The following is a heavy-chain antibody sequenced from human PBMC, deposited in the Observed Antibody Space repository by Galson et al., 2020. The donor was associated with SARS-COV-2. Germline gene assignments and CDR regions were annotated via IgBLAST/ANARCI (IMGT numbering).Heavy chain of an antibody. Sequence: ASETLSLTCTVSGGSISSGGYYWSWIRQHPGKGLEWIGYIYYSGSPYYNPSLKSRVTISVDTSKNQFSLKLSSVTAADTAVYYCARRCSSTSCRPDGMDVWGQGTTVTVSS. V-gene: IGHV4-31*03. J-gene: IGHJ6*02. CDR1: GGSISSGGYY. CDR3: ARRCSSTSCRPDGMDV. D-gene: IGHD2-2*01. CDR2: IYYSGSP.